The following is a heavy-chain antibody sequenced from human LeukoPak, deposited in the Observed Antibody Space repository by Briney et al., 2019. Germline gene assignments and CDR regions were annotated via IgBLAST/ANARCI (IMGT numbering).Heavy chain of an antibody. CDR1: GYTFTGYY. Sequence: GASVKVSCKASGYTFTGYYMHWVRQAPGQGLEWMGRINPNSGGTNYAQKFQGRVTMTRDTSISTAYTELSRLRSDDTAVYYCARGWELLGSWTDYWGQGTLVTVSS. V-gene: IGHV1-2*06. CDR3: ARGWELLGSWTDY. J-gene: IGHJ4*02. CDR2: INPNSGGT. D-gene: IGHD1-26*01.